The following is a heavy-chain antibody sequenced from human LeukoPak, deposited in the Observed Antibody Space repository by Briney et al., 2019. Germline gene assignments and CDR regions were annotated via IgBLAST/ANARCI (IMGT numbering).Heavy chain of an antibody. J-gene: IGHJ6*03. CDR3: ARGDVHYYYYMDV. CDR1: GYIFTNYA. CDR2: ISTYNGNT. V-gene: IGHV1-18*01. D-gene: IGHD6-6*01. Sequence: ASVKVSCKASGYIFTNYAISWVRQAPGQGREWMGWISTYNGNTKNAQKLQGRVTMTTDTSTSTAYMELRTLRSDDTAVYYCARGDVHYYYYMDVWGKGTTVTISS.